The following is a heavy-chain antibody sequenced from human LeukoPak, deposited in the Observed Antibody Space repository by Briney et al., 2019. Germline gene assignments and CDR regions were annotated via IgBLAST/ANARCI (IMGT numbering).Heavy chain of an antibody. J-gene: IGHJ4*02. CDR2: IKQDGREK. V-gene: IGHV3-7*01. Sequence: GGSLRLSCAASGFTFSSYWMSWVRQAPGKGLEWVANIKQDGREKYYVDSVKGRFTISRDNAKNSLYLQMNSLRAEDTAVYYCARTAPGAPIDYWGQGTLVTVSS. D-gene: IGHD7-27*01. CDR1: GFTFSSYW. CDR3: ARTAPGAPIDY.